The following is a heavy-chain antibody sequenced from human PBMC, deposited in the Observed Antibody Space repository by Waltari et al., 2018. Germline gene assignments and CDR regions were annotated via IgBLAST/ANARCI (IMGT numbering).Heavy chain of an antibody. CDR3: ARVPEGDFWSGYHRDAFDI. Sequence: EVQLVESGGGLVQPGGSLRLPCAASGFTFSSYWMSWVRQAPGKGLAWVANIKQDGSEKYYVDSVKGRFTISRDNAKNSLYLQMNSLRAEDTAVYYCARVPEGDFWSGYHRDAFDIWGQGTMVTVSS. CDR2: IKQDGSEK. D-gene: IGHD3-3*01. J-gene: IGHJ3*02. V-gene: IGHV3-7*01. CDR1: GFTFSSYW.